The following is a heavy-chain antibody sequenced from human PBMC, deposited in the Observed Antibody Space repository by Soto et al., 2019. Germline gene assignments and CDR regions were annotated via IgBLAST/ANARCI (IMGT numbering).Heavy chain of an antibody. V-gene: IGHV3-53*02. D-gene: IGHD6-6*01. CDR1: GFTVSSYY. Sequence: EVQLVETGGGLIQPGGSLRLSCAASGFTVSSYYMNWVRQAPGKGLEWLSIIYSDGSTNYADSVKGRFTISRDNFKNTLYLQMNNLRAEDTAVYYCAILSNWGQGTLVTVSS. CDR2: IYSDGST. CDR3: AILSN. J-gene: IGHJ4*02.